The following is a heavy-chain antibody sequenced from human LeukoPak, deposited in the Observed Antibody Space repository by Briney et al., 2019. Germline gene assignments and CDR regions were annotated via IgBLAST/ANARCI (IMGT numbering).Heavy chain of an antibody. CDR1: GFTFSSYW. J-gene: IGHJ4*02. CDR3: ARDVHGGAFDY. CDR2: INQDGSAQ. V-gene: IGHV3-7*01. D-gene: IGHD4-23*01. Sequence: GRSLRLSCAASGFTFSSYWMNWVRQAPGKGLEWVANINQDGSAQYYVDSVKGRFTFSRDNAMNSLFLQMNSLRAEDTAVYYCARDVHGGAFDYWGQGTLVTVSS.